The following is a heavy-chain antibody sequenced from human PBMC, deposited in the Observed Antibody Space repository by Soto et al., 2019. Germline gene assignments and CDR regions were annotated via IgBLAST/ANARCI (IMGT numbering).Heavy chain of an antibody. V-gene: IGHV1-69*12. Sequence: QVQLVQSGAEVKKPGSSVKVSCKASGGTFSSYAISWVRQAPGQGLEWMGGIIPLFATANYAQKFQGRVTITADESTSTDYMELRSLRSVDTAVYYCARHRIATIGGYFDYWGQGTLVTVSS. CDR3: ARHRIATIGGYFDY. CDR2: IIPLFATA. J-gene: IGHJ4*02. CDR1: GGTFSSYA. D-gene: IGHD3-16*01.